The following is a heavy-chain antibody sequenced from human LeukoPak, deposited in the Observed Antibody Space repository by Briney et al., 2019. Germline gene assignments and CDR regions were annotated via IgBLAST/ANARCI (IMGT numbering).Heavy chain of an antibody. D-gene: IGHD6-13*01. V-gene: IGHV3-23*01. CDR1: GFTFSGYA. CDR2: ISGSGGST. Sequence: GGSLRLSCAASGFTFSGYAMSWVRQAPGKGLEWVSAISGSGGSTYYADSVKGRFTISRDNSKNTLYLQMNSLRAEDTAVYYCAKGIAAAGTINYYGMDVWGQGTTVTVSS. J-gene: IGHJ6*02. CDR3: AKGIAAAGTINYYGMDV.